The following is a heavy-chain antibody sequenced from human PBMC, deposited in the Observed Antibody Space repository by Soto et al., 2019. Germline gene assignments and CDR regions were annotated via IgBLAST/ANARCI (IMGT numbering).Heavy chain of an antibody. Sequence: GGSLRLSCAASGFTFSSYSMNWVRQAPGKGLEWVSSISSSSSYIYYADSVKGRFTISRDNAKNSLYLQMNSLRAEDTAVYYCARHYCSGGSCYAALEYWGQGTLVTVSS. J-gene: IGHJ4*02. CDR2: ISSSSSYI. CDR1: GFTFSSYS. V-gene: IGHV3-21*01. D-gene: IGHD2-15*01. CDR3: ARHYCSGGSCYAALEY.